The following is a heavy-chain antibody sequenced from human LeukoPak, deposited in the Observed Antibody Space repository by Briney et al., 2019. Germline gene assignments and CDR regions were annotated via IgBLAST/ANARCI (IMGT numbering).Heavy chain of an antibody. CDR2: MNPNSGNT. J-gene: IGHJ3*02. CDR1: GYTFTSYD. D-gene: IGHD3-22*01. CDR3: ARGGDFYDSSGYYDDAFDI. V-gene: IGHV1-8*01. Sequence: ASVKVSCKASGYTFTSYDINWVRQAPGQGREWMGWMNPNSGNTGYAQKFQGRVTMTRNTSISTAYMELSSLRSEDTAVYYCARGGDFYDSSGYYDDAFDIRGQGTMVTVSS.